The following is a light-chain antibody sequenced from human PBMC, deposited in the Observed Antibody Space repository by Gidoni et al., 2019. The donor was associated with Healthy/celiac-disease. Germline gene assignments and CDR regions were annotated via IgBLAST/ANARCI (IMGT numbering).Light chain of an antibody. CDR2: DAS. J-gene: IGKJ4*01. Sequence: EIVLTQSPATLSLSPGERATLSCRASQSVSSYLAWYQQNPGQAPRLLIYDASNRATGIPARFRGSGPGTDFTLTISSLEPEDFAVYYCQQRSNWPLTFXGXTKVEIK. CDR3: QQRSNWPLT. V-gene: IGKV3D-11*02. CDR1: QSVSSY.